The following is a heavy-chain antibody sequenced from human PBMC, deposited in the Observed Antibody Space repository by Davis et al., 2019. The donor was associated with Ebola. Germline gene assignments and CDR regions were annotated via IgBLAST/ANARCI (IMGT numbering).Heavy chain of an antibody. CDR1: GFTFSNYA. V-gene: IGHV3-23*01. CDR3: AKESVRDTMIWGFDS. J-gene: IGHJ4*02. Sequence: GESLKISCAASGFTFSNYAMSWVRQAPGKGLEWVSGISGSGATTYYADSVKGRFTISRDNSKNTLYLQMNSLRADDTALYSCAKESVRDTMIWGFDSWGQGTLVTVSS. D-gene: IGHD3-10*01. CDR2: ISGSGATT.